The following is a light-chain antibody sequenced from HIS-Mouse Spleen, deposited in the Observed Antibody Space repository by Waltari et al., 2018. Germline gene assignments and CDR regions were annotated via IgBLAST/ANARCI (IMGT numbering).Light chain of an antibody. V-gene: IGLV2-23*01. CDR3: CSYAGSSTYVV. CDR1: SSDVGSYNL. Sequence: QSALTQPASVSGSPGQSITISCTGTSSDVGSYNLVSWYQQHPGNAPNLMIYEGSNRTAGVSNRFSGSKSGNTASLTISGLQAEDEADYYCCSYAGSSTYVVFGGGTKLTVL. J-gene: IGLJ2*01. CDR2: EGS.